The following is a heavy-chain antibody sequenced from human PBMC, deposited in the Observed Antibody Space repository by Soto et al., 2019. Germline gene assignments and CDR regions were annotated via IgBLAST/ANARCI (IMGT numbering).Heavy chain of an antibody. Sequence: QVQLVQSGAEVKKPGASVKVSCKASGYTFTSYGISWVRQAPGQGLEWMGWISAYNGNTNYAQKLQGRVTMTTDTSTSTAYMELRSLRSDDPAVYYCARAPILLLPSWHFDYWGQGTLVTVSS. CDR2: ISAYNGNT. CDR1: GYTFTSYG. J-gene: IGHJ4*02. V-gene: IGHV1-18*01. D-gene: IGHD3-22*01. CDR3: ARAPILLLPSWHFDY.